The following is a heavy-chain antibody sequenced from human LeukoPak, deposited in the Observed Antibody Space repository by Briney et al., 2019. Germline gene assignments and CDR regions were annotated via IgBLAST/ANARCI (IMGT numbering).Heavy chain of an antibody. J-gene: IGHJ6*03. CDR3: VRDELWLGEGYYYMDV. D-gene: IGHD3-10*01. CDR1: GYTLTGYY. CDR2: INPNSGAT. V-gene: IGHV1-2*02. Sequence: VASVKVSCKASGYTLTGYYMHWVRQAPGQGLEWMGWINPNSGATNYAQRFLGRVSMTRDTSSNTVYLELTRLTSDDTALYYCVRDELWLGEGYYYMDVWGTGTTVTVSS.